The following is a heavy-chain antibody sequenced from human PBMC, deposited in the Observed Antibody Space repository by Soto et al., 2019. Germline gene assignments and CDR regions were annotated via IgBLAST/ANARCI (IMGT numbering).Heavy chain of an antibody. CDR3: ARDDDYGDNGLDY. J-gene: IGHJ4*02. V-gene: IGHV3-33*01. CDR2: IGSDGRRA. D-gene: IGHD4-17*01. Sequence: QVQLVESGGGVVQPGGSLRLSCAASGFTFGRHGMHWVRQAPGKGLEWVAVIGSDGRRASYADSVKGRFTISRDNGQNTLYLQMTSLRAGETAVYYCARDDDYGDNGLDYWGQGTLVTVSS. CDR1: GFTFGRHG.